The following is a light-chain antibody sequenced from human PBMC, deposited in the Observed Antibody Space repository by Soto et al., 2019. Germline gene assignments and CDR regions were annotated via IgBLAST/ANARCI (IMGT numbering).Light chain of an antibody. V-gene: IGLV2-18*01. CDR1: SSDVGAYNR. CDR3: SLYTSSSTVA. J-gene: IGLJ2*01. Sequence: QSALTQPPSMSASPGQSVTIPCTATSSDVGAYNRVSWYQQYPGTPPKLMISEVNNRPSGVPDRFSGSKSGNTASLTISGLQAEDEADYYCSLYTSSSTVAFGGGTKLTVL. CDR2: EVN.